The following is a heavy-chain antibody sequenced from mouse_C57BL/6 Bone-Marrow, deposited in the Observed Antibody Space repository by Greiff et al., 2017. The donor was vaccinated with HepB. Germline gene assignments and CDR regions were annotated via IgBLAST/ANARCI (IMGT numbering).Heavy chain of an antibody. CDR2: IWSGGST. V-gene: IGHV2-2*01. CDR3: ARNYEGFAY. J-gene: IGHJ3*01. D-gene: IGHD2-12*01. Sequence: VKLVESGPGLVQPSQSLSITCTVSGFSLTSYGVHWVRQSPGKGLEWLGVIWSGGSTDYNAAFISRLSISKDNSKSQVFFKMNSLQADDTAIYYCARNYEGFAYWGQGTLVTVSA. CDR1: GFSLTSYG.